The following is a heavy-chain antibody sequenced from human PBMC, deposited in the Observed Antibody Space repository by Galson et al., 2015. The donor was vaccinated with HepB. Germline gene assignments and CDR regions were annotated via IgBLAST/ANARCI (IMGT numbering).Heavy chain of an antibody. CDR3: ARLPGGGYDYRFDY. J-gene: IGHJ4*02. CDR1: GGSISSYY. Sequence: TLSLTCTVSGGSISSYYWSWIRQPPGKGLEWIGYIYYSGSTNYNPSLKSRVTISVDTSKNQFSLKLSSVTAADTAVYYCARLPGGGYDYRFDYWGQGTLVTVSS. V-gene: IGHV4-59*01. CDR2: IYYSGST. D-gene: IGHD5-12*01.